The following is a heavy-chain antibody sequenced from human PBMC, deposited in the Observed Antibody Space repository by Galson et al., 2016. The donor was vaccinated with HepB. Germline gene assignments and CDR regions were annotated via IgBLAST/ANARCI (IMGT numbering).Heavy chain of an antibody. CDR1: GFNFRTSV. CDR2: ITSSGNYI. Sequence: SLRLSRAASGFNFRTSVMNWVRQAPGKGLEWVSSITSSGNYIQYADSLKGRFTLSRDNARNSLYLQMNSLRAEDTAVYYCAREVEGLDVWGQGTTVTVSS. CDR3: AREVEGLDV. V-gene: IGHV3-21*01. J-gene: IGHJ6*02.